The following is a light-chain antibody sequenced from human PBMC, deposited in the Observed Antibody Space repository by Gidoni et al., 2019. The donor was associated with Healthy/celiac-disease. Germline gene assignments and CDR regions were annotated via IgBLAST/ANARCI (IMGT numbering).Light chain of an antibody. CDR1: QSVLYSSNNKNY. CDR2: WAS. Sequence: DIVMTQSLASLAASLGERATINCKSSQSVLYSSNNKNYLAWYQQKPGQPPKLLIYWASTRESGVPDRFSGSGSGTDFTLTISSLQAEDVAVYYCQQYYSTLLTFGGGTKVEIK. J-gene: IGKJ4*01. V-gene: IGKV4-1*01. CDR3: QQYYSTLLT.